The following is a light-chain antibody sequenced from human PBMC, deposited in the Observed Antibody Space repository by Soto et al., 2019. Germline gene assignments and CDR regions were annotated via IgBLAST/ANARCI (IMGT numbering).Light chain of an antibody. CDR3: QQYNSWPPLT. CDR2: VAS. Sequence: EIVMTQSPATLSVSPGERATLSCRASQSVSSNFAWYQQKPGQAPRLLIYVASTRATGIPARFSGSGSGTEFTLTISSLQSEDLAVYYCQQYNSWPPLTFGGGTKVEIK. J-gene: IGKJ4*01. V-gene: IGKV3-15*01. CDR1: QSVSSN.